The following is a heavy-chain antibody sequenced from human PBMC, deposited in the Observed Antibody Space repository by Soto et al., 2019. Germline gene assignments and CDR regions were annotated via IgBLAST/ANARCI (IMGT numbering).Heavy chain of an antibody. V-gene: IGHV3-30*18. D-gene: IGHD4-17*01. CDR2: ISYDGSNK. CDR1: GFTFSSYG. Sequence: SLRLSCAASGFTFSSYGMHWVRQAPGKGLEWVAVISYDGSNKYYADSVKGRFTISRDNSKNTLYLQMNSLRAEDTAVYYCANTGWFDPWGQGTLVTVSS. CDR3: ANTGWFDP. J-gene: IGHJ5*02.